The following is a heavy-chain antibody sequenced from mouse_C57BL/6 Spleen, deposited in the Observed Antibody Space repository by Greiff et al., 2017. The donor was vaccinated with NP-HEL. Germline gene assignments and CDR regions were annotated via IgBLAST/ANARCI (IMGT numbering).Heavy chain of an antibody. V-gene: IGHV10-3*01. D-gene: IGHD4-1*01. CDR2: IRRKSSNYAT. J-gene: IGHJ1*03. Sequence: EVKLVESGGGLVQPKGSLKLSCAASGFTFTTYAMHWVRQAPGKGLEWVARIRRKSSNYATYYADSVKDRFTISRDDSQSMLYLQMNNLKTEDTAMYYCVRDWDGTWYFDVWGTGTTVTVSS. CDR1: GFTFTTYA. CDR3: VRDWDGTWYFDV.